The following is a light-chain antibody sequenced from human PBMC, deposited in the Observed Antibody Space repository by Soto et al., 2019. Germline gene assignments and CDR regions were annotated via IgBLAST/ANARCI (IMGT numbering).Light chain of an antibody. CDR2: DVS. J-gene: IGLJ1*01. V-gene: IGLV2-11*01. CDR3: CSHAASYTYV. Sequence: SVLTQPRSVSGSPGQSVTISCTGTSSDVGGYNYVSWYQQRPGKAPKLMIYDVSRRPSGVPGRFSGSKSGNTASLTISGLQAEDEAEYFCCSHAASYTYVFGPGTKVTVL. CDR1: SSDVGGYNY.